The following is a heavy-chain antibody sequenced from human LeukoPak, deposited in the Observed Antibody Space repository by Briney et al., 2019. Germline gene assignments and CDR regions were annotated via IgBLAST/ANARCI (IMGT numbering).Heavy chain of an antibody. Sequence: SETLSLTCTVSGGSISIYYWSWIRQPAGKGLEWIGRIYTSGSTNYNPSLKSRVTMSVDTSKNQFSLKLSSVTAADTAVYYCARDYGSSLREDWFDPWGQGTLVTVSS. D-gene: IGHD6-13*01. CDR1: GGSISIYY. CDR2: IYTSGST. CDR3: ARDYGSSLREDWFDP. V-gene: IGHV4-4*07. J-gene: IGHJ5*02.